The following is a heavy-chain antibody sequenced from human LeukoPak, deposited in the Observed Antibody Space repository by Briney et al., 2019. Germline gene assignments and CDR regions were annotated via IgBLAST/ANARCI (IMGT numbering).Heavy chain of an antibody. CDR3: ARAYSTMTYFDY. V-gene: IGHV4-61*01. J-gene: IGHJ4*02. CDR1: GGSVSSGSYY. CDR2: IYYSGST. D-gene: IGHD6-13*01. Sequence: PSETLSLTCTVSGGSVSSGSYYWSWIRQPPGKGLEWIGYIYYSGSTNYNPSLKSRVTISVDTSKNQFSLKLSSVTAADTAVYYCARAYSTMTYFDYWGQGTLATVSS.